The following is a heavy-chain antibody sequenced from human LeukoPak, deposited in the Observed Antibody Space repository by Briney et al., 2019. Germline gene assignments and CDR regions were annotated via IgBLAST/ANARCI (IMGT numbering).Heavy chain of an antibody. CDR3: AKASITGDSSGYYYPLDAFDI. CDR2: IRFDGSNK. CDR1: GFIFSNYG. J-gene: IGHJ3*02. V-gene: IGHV3-30*02. Sequence: GGSLRLSCSASGFIFSNYGMHWVRQAPGKGLEWVAVIRFDGSNKDYAESVKGRLTFSRDNSKNTLYLQMNSLRAEDTAVYYCAKASITGDSSGYYYPLDAFDIWGQGTMVTVSS. D-gene: IGHD3-22*01.